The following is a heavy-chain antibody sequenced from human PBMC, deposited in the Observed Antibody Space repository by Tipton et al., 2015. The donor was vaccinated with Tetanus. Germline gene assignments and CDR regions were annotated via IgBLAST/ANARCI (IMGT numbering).Heavy chain of an antibody. Sequence: QVQLVQSGAEVKKPGASVKASCKASGYTFTGYYIYWVRQAPGQGLEWMGWIDPNSGGTVYAQKFQGRVTMTRDTSISTAYMEPRSLRSDDTAVYYCARDRGDYIYYGMDVWGPGTTVTVS. CDR1: GYTFTGYY. CDR3: ARDRGDYIYYGMDV. D-gene: IGHD3-22*01. J-gene: IGHJ6*02. V-gene: IGHV1-2*02. CDR2: IDPNSGGT.